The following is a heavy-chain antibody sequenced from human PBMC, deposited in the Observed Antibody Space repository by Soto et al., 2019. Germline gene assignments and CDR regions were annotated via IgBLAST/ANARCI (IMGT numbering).Heavy chain of an antibody. J-gene: IGHJ6*03. CDR3: AQRGTQYYYGSGSSDYYYYMDV. CDR2: ISGSGGST. Sequence: EVQLLESGGGLVQPGGSLRLSCAASGFTFSSYAMSWVRQAPGKGLEWVSAISGSGGSTYYADSVKGRFTISRDNSKNTLYLQMNSLRAEDTAVYYCAQRGTQYYYGSGSSDYYYYMDVWGKGTTVTVSS. D-gene: IGHD3-10*01. V-gene: IGHV3-23*01. CDR1: GFTFSSYA.